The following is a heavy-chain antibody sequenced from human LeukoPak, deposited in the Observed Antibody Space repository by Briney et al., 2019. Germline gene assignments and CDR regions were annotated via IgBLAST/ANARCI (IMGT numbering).Heavy chain of an antibody. Sequence: SQTLSLTCAISGDTVSSNSACWNWIRQSPSRGLEWLGRTFYRSKWYRDYAPSLKSRITVNPDTSKNQFSLQFNSVTPEDTAVYYCVRGGSYFDYWGQGPLVTVSS. CDR3: VRGGSYFDY. CDR1: GDTVSSNSAC. CDR2: TFYRSKWYR. V-gene: IGHV6-1*01. D-gene: IGHD1-26*01. J-gene: IGHJ4*02.